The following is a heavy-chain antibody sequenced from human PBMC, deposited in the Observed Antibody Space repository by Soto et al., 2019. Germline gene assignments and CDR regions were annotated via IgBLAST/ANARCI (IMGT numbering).Heavy chain of an antibody. CDR2: ISNSGST. V-gene: IGHV4-30-2*01. J-gene: IGHJ5*02. Sequence: QLQLQESGSGLVKPSQTLSLTCAVSGGSISRGGYSWSWVRQPPGKGLEWIGYISNSGSTYYNPSLKSRVAIPVDRSTKQFSLKLSSVTAAATAVYCCARVPPPWCQGTLVTVSS. CDR3: ARVPPP. CDR1: GGSISRGGYS.